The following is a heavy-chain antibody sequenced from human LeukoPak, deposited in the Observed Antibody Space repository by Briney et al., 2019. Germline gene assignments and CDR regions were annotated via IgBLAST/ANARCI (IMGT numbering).Heavy chain of an antibody. J-gene: IGHJ4*02. CDR1: GFTFSSYG. D-gene: IGHD6-13*01. V-gene: IGHV3-30*18. CDR3: AKGLPSSSSWHFDY. Sequence: GGSLILFCAASGFTFSSYGMNWVRQAPGKGLEWLAVISYDGSNKYYADSVKGRFTISRDNSKNTLYLQMNSLRAEDTAVYYCAKGLPSSSSWHFDYWGQGTLVTVSS. CDR2: ISYDGSNK.